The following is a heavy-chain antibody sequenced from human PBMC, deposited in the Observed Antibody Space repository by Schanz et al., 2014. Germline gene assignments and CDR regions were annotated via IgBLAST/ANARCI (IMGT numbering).Heavy chain of an antibody. CDR1: GFTFSSYG. Sequence: QGQLVESGGGVVQPGRSLRLSCAASGFTFSSYGMHWVRQAPGKGLEWVAIIWYDGSNKYYADTVKGRFTVSRDKNWKTLSLQMNSLRTDDTAIYHCARVNGSGCPPAVTYYIDVWGKGTTVTVSS. V-gene: IGHV3-33*01. CDR3: ARVNGSGCPPAVTYYIDV. J-gene: IGHJ6*03. D-gene: IGHD5-12*01. CDR2: IWYDGSNK.